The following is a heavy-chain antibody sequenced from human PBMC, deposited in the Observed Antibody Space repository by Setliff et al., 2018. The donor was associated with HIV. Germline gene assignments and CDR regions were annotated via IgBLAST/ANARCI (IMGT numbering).Heavy chain of an antibody. J-gene: IGHJ4*02. Sequence: ASVKVSCKASGYTFLTYGISWVRQAPGHGLEWMGWISPYNGHTNYAQNFQGRVTMTTDTSTSRAYMELRSLRSEDTAVYYCARDSGATAFDYWGQGTLVTVSS. V-gene: IGHV1-18*01. D-gene: IGHD1-26*01. CDR3: ARDSGATAFDY. CDR1: GYTFLTYG. CDR2: ISPYNGHT.